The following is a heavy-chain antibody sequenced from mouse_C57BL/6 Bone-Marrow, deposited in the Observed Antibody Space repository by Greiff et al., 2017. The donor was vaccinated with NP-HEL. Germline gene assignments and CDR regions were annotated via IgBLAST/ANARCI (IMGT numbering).Heavy chain of an antibody. D-gene: IGHD1-1*01. CDR2: IDPSDSYT. CDR1: GYTFTSYW. Sequence: LQQPGAELVRPGTSVKLSCKASGYTFTSYWMHWVKQRPGQGLEWIGVIDPSDSYTNYNQKFKGKATLTVYTSSSTAYMQLSSLTSEDSAVYYCARFCGSSCFDYWGQGTTLTVSS. V-gene: IGHV1-59*01. CDR3: ARFCGSSCFDY. J-gene: IGHJ2*01.